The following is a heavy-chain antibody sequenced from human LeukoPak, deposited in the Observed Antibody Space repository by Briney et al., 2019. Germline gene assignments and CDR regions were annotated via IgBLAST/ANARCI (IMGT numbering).Heavy chain of an antibody. CDR3: ARPESAAAGTQIDY. V-gene: IGHV4-38-2*02. Sequence: SETLSLTCTVSGYSISSGYYWGWIRQSPGKGLEWIGSIYHGGSTYYNPSLRSRVIVSVDTSKNHFSLKMSSVTAADTAVYYCARPESAAAGTQIDYWGQGTLVTVSS. CDR2: IYHGGST. CDR1: GYSISSGYY. J-gene: IGHJ4*02. D-gene: IGHD6-13*01.